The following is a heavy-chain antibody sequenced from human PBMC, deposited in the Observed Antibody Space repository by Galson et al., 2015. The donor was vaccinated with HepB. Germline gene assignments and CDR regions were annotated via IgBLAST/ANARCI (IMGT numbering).Heavy chain of an antibody. CDR1: GFSLSATGVG. J-gene: IGHJ4*02. V-gene: IGHV2-5*02. D-gene: IGHD1-14*01. Sequence: PALVKPTQTLTLTCTVSGFSLSATGVGVAWIRQPPGKALEWLGVIYWDDDRRYRPSLKSRLTINKDTSKSQVILTMTNMDPVDTATYYCAHRRIGGFGVTGSYFDFWGQGPLVTVSS. CDR2: IYWDDDR. CDR3: AHRRIGGFGVTGSYFDF.